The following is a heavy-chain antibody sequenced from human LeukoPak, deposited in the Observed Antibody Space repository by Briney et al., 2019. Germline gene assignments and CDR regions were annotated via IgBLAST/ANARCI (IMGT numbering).Heavy chain of an antibody. J-gene: IGHJ4*02. CDR3: ARARYTISSYRFDY. D-gene: IGHD3-16*02. CDR1: GGSINSYW. CDR2: IYTTGRT. Sequence: SETLSLNCSVSGGSINSYWWSWIRQPAGKGLEFIGRIYTTGRTNYNPSLMSRVSMSVDTSKNKFSLELRSVTAADTAVYFCARARYTISSYRFDYWGQGALVTVSS. V-gene: IGHV4-4*07.